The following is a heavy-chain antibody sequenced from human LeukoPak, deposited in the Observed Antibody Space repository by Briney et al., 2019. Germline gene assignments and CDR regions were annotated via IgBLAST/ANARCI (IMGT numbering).Heavy chain of an antibody. CDR1: GYTFTGYY. CDR3: ARDRGACSGGSCYSSGWFDP. D-gene: IGHD2-15*01. J-gene: IGHJ5*02. CDR2: INPSSGGT. Sequence: RASVKVSCKASGYTFTGYYMHWVRQAPGQGLEWMGWINPSSGGTNYAQKFQGRVTMTRDTSISTAYMELSRLRSDDTAVYYCARDRGACSGGSCYSSGWFDPWGQGTLVTVSS. V-gene: IGHV1-2*02.